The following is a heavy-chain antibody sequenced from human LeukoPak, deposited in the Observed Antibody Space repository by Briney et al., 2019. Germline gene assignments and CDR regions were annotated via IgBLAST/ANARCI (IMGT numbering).Heavy chain of an antibody. CDR2: IYDSGSA. CDR1: GGSINGSSNSHS. Sequence: SETLSLTCTVSGGSINGSSNSHSWCWIRQPPGKGLEWIGSIYDSGSAYYNPSLNSRATMSVDTPKNQFSLKLTSGTGADTAVYYCARLALTGIGGRGYFDYWGQGTLVTVSS. CDR3: ARLALTGIGGRGYFDY. V-gene: IGHV4-39*01. D-gene: IGHD3-16*01. J-gene: IGHJ4*02.